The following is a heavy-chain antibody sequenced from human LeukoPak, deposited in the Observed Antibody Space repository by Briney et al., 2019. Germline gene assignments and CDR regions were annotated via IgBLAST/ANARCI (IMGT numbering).Heavy chain of an antibody. D-gene: IGHD3-22*01. CDR2: ISSRGSTI. CDR3: ARDYYDSSGYPGIGY. Sequence: GGSLILSCAASGFTFNTYEMNWVRQAPGKGLEWVSYISSRGSTIYYADSVKGRFTISRDNAKNSLYLQMNSLRAEDTAVYYCARDYYDSSGYPGIGYWGQGTLVTVSS. V-gene: IGHV3-48*03. CDR1: GFTFNTYE. J-gene: IGHJ4*02.